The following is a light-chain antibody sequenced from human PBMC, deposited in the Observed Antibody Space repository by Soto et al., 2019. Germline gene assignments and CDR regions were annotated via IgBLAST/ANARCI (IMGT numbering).Light chain of an antibody. CDR2: AAS. Sequence: DIQMTQSPSSLSASVGDRITITCRASQTIFNFLNWYQQKPGKAPKLVIYAASNLQSGVPSRFSCSGSGTDFTLTISRLQPEDFATYFCQQCYSSTWTFGQGTKLEI. V-gene: IGKV1-39*01. J-gene: IGKJ1*01. CDR3: QQCYSSTWT. CDR1: QTIFNF.